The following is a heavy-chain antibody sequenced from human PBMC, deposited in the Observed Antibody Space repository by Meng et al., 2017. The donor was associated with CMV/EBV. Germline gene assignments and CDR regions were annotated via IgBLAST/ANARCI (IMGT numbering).Heavy chain of an antibody. V-gene: IGHV1-69-2*01. Sequence: ASVKVSCKVSRYSFTAYYIHWVQLAPGKGLEWMGLLDPEDGETSFAERFLGRATITADTSTNTAHMELSSLKSEDTAVYYCATSSLSDYYGMDVWGQGTTVTVSS. CDR3: ATSSLSDYYGMDV. CDR2: LDPEDGET. CDR1: RYSFTAYY. D-gene: IGHD6-6*01. J-gene: IGHJ6*02.